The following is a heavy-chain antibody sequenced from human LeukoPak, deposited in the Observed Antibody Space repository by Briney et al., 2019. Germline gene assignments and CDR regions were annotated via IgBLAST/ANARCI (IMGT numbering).Heavy chain of an antibody. V-gene: IGHV3-53*01. CDR1: GFTVSDNY. D-gene: IGHD1-26*01. CDR3: ARIEWERLGRAFDI. CDR2: IYSAGAT. Sequence: GGSLRLSCAASGFTVSDNYMTWVRQAPGKGLEWVSSIYSAGATHYAESVEGRFTISRDNSKNTLYLQMNSLRAEDMAVYYCARIEWERLGRAFDIWGQGTMVTVSS. J-gene: IGHJ3*02.